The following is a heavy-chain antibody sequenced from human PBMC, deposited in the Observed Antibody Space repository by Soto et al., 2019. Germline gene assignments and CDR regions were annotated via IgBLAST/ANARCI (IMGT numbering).Heavy chain of an antibody. CDR2: IYYSGST. D-gene: IGHD1-1*01. V-gene: IGHV4-61*01. CDR3: ARVRYNWNGPYFDY. CDR1: GGSVSSGSYY. J-gene: IGHJ4*02. Sequence: SETLSLTCTVSGGSVSSGSYYWSWIRQPPGKGLEWIGYIYYSGSTNYNPSLKSRVTISVDTSKNQFSLKLSSVTAADTAVYYCARVRYNWNGPYFDYWGQGTLVTVSS.